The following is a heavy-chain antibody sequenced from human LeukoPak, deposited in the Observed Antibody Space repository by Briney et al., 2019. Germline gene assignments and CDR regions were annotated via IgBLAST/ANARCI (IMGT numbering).Heavy chain of an antibody. CDR2: INPNGGGT. CDR3: AKAYGMDLYYYYYYMDV. Sequence: GASVTVSCKASGYSFTGYYMHWVRQAPGQGLEWMGRINPNGGGTNYAQKFQGRVTMTRDTSISTAYMELSRLRSDDTAVYYCAKAYGMDLYYYYYYMDVWGKGTTVTVSS. J-gene: IGHJ6*03. V-gene: IGHV1-2*02. D-gene: IGHD4-17*01. CDR1: GYSFTGYY.